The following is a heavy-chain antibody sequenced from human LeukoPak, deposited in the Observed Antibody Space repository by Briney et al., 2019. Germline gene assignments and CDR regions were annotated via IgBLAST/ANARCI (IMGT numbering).Heavy chain of an antibody. CDR3: VKDPPSGGGVDY. Sequence: GGSLRLSCSASGFXFSTYAMHWVRQAPGKGLEYVLAISRNGGRTYYADSVKGRFTISRDNSKNTLYLQMSSLRAEDTAVYYCVKDPPSGGGVDYWGQGTLVTVSS. CDR2: ISRNGGRT. D-gene: IGHD3-10*01. V-gene: IGHV3-64D*06. CDR1: GFXFSTYA. J-gene: IGHJ4*02.